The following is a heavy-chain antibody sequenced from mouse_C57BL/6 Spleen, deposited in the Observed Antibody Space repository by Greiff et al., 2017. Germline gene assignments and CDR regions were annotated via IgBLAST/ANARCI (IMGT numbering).Heavy chain of an antibody. D-gene: IGHD2-4*01. J-gene: IGHJ1*03. V-gene: IGHV1-26*01. CDR1: GYTFTDYY. CDR2: INPNNGGT. CDR3: ARGIYYDYGGYWYFDV. Sequence: EVQLQQSGPELVKPGASVKISCKASGYTFTDYYMNWVKQSHGKSLEWIGDINPNNGGTSYNQKFKGKATLTVDKSSSTAYMELRSLTSEDSAVYYCARGIYYDYGGYWYFDVWGTGTTVTVSS.